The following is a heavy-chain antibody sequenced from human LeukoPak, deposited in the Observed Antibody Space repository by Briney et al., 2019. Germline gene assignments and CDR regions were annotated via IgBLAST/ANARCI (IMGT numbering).Heavy chain of an antibody. CDR1: GFNFTINW. Sequence: GGSLRLSCVASGFNFTINWMSRVRQAPGKGPEWVANIKEDGSDKYYVDSVKGRFTISKDNAKNSLYLQMNSLRAEDTAVYYCARDYGYWGQGRLVTVSS. V-gene: IGHV3-7*03. D-gene: IGHD3-10*01. J-gene: IGHJ4*02. CDR3: ARDYGY. CDR2: IKEDGSDK.